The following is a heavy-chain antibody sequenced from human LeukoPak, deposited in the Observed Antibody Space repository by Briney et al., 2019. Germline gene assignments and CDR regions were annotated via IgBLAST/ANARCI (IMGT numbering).Heavy chain of an antibody. CDR1: GGSISSSSYY. V-gene: IGHV4-39*01. J-gene: IGHJ4*02. CDR2: IYYSGST. D-gene: IGHD3-22*01. CDR3: ARASNYFDNLY. Sequence: ASETLSLTCTVSGGSISSSSYYWGWIRQPPGKGLEWIGTIYYSGSTYYNPSLKSRVTISIDTSKNQFSLRLSSVTAADTAVYFCARASNYFDNLYWGQGTLVTVSS.